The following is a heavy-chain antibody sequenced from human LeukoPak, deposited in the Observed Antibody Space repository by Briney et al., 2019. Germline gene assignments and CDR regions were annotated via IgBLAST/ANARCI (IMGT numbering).Heavy chain of an antibody. D-gene: IGHD6-19*01. CDR3: AREIAVAGTVNWFDP. CDR1: GFTFDDYG. Sequence: GGSLRPSCAASGFTFDDYGMSWVRQAPGKGLEWVSGINWNGGSTGYADSVKGRFTISRDNAKNSLYLQMNSLRAEDTALYHCAREIAVAGTVNWFDPWGQGTLVTVSS. J-gene: IGHJ5*02. V-gene: IGHV3-20*01. CDR2: INWNGGST.